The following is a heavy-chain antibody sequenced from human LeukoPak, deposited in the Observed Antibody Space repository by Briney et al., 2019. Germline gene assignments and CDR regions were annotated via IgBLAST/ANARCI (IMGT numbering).Heavy chain of an antibody. Sequence: GGSLRLSCAASGFTFSSYSMNWVRQAPGKGLEWVSYISSSSSTIYYADSVEGRFTISRDNAKNSLYLQMNSLRAEDTAVYYCARGRVITMVRGVLVYWGQGTLVTVSS. CDR3: ARGRVITMVRGVLVY. J-gene: IGHJ4*02. CDR2: ISSSSSTI. D-gene: IGHD3-10*01. CDR1: GFTFSSYS. V-gene: IGHV3-48*01.